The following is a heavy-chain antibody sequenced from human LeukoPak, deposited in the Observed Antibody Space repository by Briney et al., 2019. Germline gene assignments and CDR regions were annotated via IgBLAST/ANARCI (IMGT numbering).Heavy chain of an antibody. CDR2: IYYRGNT. Sequence: PSETLSLTCTVSGDSMSDYYWSWIRQPPGKGLEWIGNIYYRGNTNYNPSLKSRVTISVDTSKNQFSLKLSSVSAADTAVYYCARQLRFFGNFDYWGQGTLITVSS. J-gene: IGHJ4*02. CDR3: ARQLRFFGNFDY. D-gene: IGHD3-3*01. CDR1: GDSMSDYY. V-gene: IGHV4-59*01.